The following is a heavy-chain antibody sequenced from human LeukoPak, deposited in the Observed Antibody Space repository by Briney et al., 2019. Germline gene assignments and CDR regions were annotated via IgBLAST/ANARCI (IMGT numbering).Heavy chain of an antibody. J-gene: IGHJ6*02. Sequence: VASVKVSCKASGGTFSSYAISWVRQAPGQGLEWMGIINPSGGSTSYAQKFQGRVTMTRDTSTSTVYMELSSLRSEDTAVYYCASWEVSGDYYYYGMDVWGQGTTVTVSS. CDR2: INPSGGST. CDR3: ASWEVSGDYYYYGMDV. D-gene: IGHD1-26*01. CDR1: GGTFSSYA. V-gene: IGHV1-46*01.